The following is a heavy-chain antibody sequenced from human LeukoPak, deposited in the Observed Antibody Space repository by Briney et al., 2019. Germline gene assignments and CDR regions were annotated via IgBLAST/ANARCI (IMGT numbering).Heavy chain of an antibody. CDR2: INDDGSTT. D-gene: IGHD1-26*01. CDR1: GFTFRNSW. CDR3: ARALGSSSDF. J-gene: IGHJ4*02. Sequence: GGSLRLSCAASGFTFRNSWMHWVRHAPGKGLVWVSRINDDGSTTNYADSVKGRFTISRDNAKNTLYLQMNSLSGEDTAVYYCARALGSSSDFWGQGTLVTVSS. V-gene: IGHV3-74*01.